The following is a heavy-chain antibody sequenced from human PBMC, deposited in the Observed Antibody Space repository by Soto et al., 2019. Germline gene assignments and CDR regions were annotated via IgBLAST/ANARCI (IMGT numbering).Heavy chain of an antibody. Sequence: GGSLRLSCAASGFTFSSYWMSWVRQAPGKGLEWVATIKQDGSEKYYVDSVKGRFTISRDNAKNSLYLQMNSLRAEDTAVYYCASLGGSGWYSGEYYFDYWGQGTLVTVSS. CDR3: ASLGGSGWYSGEYYFDY. CDR2: IKQDGSEK. CDR1: GFTFSSYW. D-gene: IGHD6-19*01. V-gene: IGHV3-7*01. J-gene: IGHJ4*02.